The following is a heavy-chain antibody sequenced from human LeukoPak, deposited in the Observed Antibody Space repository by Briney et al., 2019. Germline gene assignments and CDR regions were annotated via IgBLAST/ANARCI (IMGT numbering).Heavy chain of an antibody. V-gene: IGHV3-21*01. CDR3: ARSTSASGTGDY. Sequence: PGGSLRLSCAASGFTFSSYSMHWVRQAPGKGLEWVSSISSGSGYIYSADSVKGRFTISRDNTKNSLYLQMNSLGAEATAVYYCARSTSASGTGDYWGQGTLVTVSS. CDR1: GFTFSSYS. D-gene: IGHD6-13*01. J-gene: IGHJ4*02. CDR2: ISSGSGYI.